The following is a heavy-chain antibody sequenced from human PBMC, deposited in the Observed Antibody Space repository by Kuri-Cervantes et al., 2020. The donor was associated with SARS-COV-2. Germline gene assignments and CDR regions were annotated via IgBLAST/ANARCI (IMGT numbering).Heavy chain of an antibody. D-gene: IGHD2-2*01. J-gene: IGHJ6*02. V-gene: IGHV3-21*01. CDR3: ARPGCSSTSCYYYYGMDV. Sequence: GGSLRLSCAASGFTFSSYSMNWVRQAPGKGLEWVSSISSSSSYIYYADSVKGRFTISRDNAKNSLYLQMNSLRAEDTAVYYCARPGCSSTSCYYYYGMDVWGQGTTVTVSS. CDR2: ISSSSSYI. CDR1: GFTFSSYS.